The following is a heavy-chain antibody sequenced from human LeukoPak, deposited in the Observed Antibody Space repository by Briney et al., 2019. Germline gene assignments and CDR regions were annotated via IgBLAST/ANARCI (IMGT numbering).Heavy chain of an antibody. Sequence: GGSLRLSCAASGFTFSSYEMNWVRQAPGKGLEWVSSISSSSSYIYYADSVKGRFTISRDNAKNSLYLQMNSLRAEDTAVYYCAREREQQLVFFGQLTNWFDPWGQGTLVTVSS. CDR1: GFTFSSYE. V-gene: IGHV3-21*01. D-gene: IGHD6-13*01. J-gene: IGHJ5*02. CDR3: AREREQQLVFFGQLTNWFDP. CDR2: ISSSSSYI.